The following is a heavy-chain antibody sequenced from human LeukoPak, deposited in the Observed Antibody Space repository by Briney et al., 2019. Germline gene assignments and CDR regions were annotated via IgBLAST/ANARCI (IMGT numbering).Heavy chain of an antibody. Sequence: KTSGTLSLTCAVSGGSISSSNWWSWVRQPPGKGLEWIGEIYHSGSTNYNPSLKSRVTISVDKSKNQFSLKLSSVTAADTAVYYCARVWRRRWELLSGRFDPWGQGTLVTVSS. CDR3: ARVWRRRWELLSGRFDP. CDR1: GGSISSSNW. J-gene: IGHJ5*02. V-gene: IGHV4-4*02. CDR2: IYHSGST. D-gene: IGHD1-26*01.